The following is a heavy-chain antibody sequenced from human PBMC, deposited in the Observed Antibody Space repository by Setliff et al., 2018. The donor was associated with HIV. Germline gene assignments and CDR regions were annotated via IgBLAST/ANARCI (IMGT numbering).Heavy chain of an antibody. CDR1: GGSFSGYY. V-gene: IGHV4-34*01. CDR3: ARVETTVRGATYAMDV. J-gene: IGHJ6*02. D-gene: IGHD3-10*01. Sequence: SETLSLTCTVYGGSFSGYYWSWIRQPPGMGLEWIGEINQSENTNYNPSLKSRVTISADPSKNQFSLKLSSVTAADTAVYYCARVETTVRGATYAMDVWGQGTTVTVSS. CDR2: INQSENT.